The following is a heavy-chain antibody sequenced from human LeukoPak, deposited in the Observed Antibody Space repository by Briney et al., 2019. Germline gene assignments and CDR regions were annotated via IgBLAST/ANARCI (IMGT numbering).Heavy chain of an antibody. CDR2: MNPNSGNT. CDR1: GYTFTSYD. Sequence: ASVKVSCKASGYTFTSYDINWVRQATGQGLEWMGWMNPNSGNTGYAQKFQGRVTMTRNTSISTAYMELSSLRSEDTAVYYCARYYYGSGSDDYYYGMDVWGQGTTVTVPS. V-gene: IGHV1-8*01. J-gene: IGHJ6*02. D-gene: IGHD3-10*01. CDR3: ARYYYGSGSDDYYYGMDV.